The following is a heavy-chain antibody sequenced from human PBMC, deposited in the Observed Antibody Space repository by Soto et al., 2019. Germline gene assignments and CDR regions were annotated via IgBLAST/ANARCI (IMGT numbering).Heavy chain of an antibody. CDR2: INPNGGGT. J-gene: IGHJ6*02. D-gene: IGHD6-13*01. V-gene: IGHV1-46*01. Sequence: QVQLVQSGAEVKKPGASVKVSCKASGYVFTNYFMHWVRQAPGRGLEWMGIINPNGGGTSYAQKFEGRGTMTRDSATSTVYMDLSSLRSADTALYFCAREVGSNSWSYSSGMDVWGQGTSVTVSS. CDR3: AREVGSNSWSYSSGMDV. CDR1: GYVFTNYF.